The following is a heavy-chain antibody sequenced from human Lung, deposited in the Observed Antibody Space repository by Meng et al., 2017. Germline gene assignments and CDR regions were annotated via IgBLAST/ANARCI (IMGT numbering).Heavy chain of an antibody. CDR2: LIAVFDKT. J-gene: IGHJ4*02. D-gene: IGHD1-14*01. V-gene: IGHV1-69*13. CDR1: GGSFSTHT. CDR3: ARGRRNEPLFDY. Sequence: QVQWVQSGVEVKKPGSSVKVACKTSGGSFSTHTFSWVRQAPGQGLEWMGGLIAVFDKTKAAPRFQDRVTFTADESTSTAYMELSSLTFDDTAVYFCARGRRNEPLFDYRGQGTLVTVSS.